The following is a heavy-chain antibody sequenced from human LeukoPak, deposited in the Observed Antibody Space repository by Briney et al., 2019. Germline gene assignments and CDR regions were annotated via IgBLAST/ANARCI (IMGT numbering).Heavy chain of an antibody. Sequence: SETLSLTCAVSGGSISSSSYYWGWIRQPPGKGLEWIGTIYCGGGTYYNPSTYYNPSLMSRLTISVDTSKKQFSLRMSSVTAADTAVYYCARRKYDSGTSCLDYWGQGTLVTVSS. CDR3: ARRKYDSGTSCLDY. J-gene: IGHJ4*02. D-gene: IGHD3-10*01. V-gene: IGHV4-39*01. CDR2: IYCGGGTYYNPST. CDR1: GGSISSSSYY.